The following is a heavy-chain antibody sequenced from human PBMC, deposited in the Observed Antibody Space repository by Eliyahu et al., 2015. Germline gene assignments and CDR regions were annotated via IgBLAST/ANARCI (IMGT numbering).Heavy chain of an antibody. CDR1: XGSXXXSRYY. J-gene: IGHJ5*02. CDR2: IYYSGST. D-gene: IGHD3-9*01. CDR3: ATLLNPYYDILTLSPP. Sequence: QLQLQESGPGLVKPSETLSLTCTVSXGSXXXSRYYWGWXRQPPGKGLEWIGSIYYSGSTYYNPSLKSRVTISVDTSKNQFSLKLSSVTAADTAVYYCATLLNPYYDILTLSPPWGQGTLVTVSS. V-gene: IGHV4-39*01.